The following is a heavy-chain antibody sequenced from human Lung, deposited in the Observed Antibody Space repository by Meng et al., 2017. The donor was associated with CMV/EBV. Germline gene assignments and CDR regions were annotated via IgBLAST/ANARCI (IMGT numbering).Heavy chain of an antibody. CDR3: ARNTYYYDSSGDYTDY. CDR1: GYTFTSYG. Sequence: ASVKVSCKASGYTFTSYGISWVRQAPGQGLEWMGWISAYNGNTNYAQKLQGRVTMTTDTSTSTAYMELRSLRSDDTAVYYCARNTYYYDSSGDYTDYWGQGTXVTVSS. J-gene: IGHJ4*02. CDR2: ISAYNGNT. V-gene: IGHV1-18*01. D-gene: IGHD3-22*01.